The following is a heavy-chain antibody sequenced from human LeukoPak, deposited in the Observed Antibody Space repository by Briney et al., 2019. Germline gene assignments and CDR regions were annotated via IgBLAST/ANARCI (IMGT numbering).Heavy chain of an antibody. D-gene: IGHD3-16*01. CDR1: GFTFSSYW. Sequence: GGSLRLSCAASGFTFSSYWMHWVRQAPGKGLVWVSRINTDGSSTSYADSVKGRFTISRDNAKNTLYLQMNSLRAEDTAVYYCAKDTGGRAFDIWGQGTMVTVSS. V-gene: IGHV3-74*01. CDR2: INTDGSST. J-gene: IGHJ3*02. CDR3: AKDTGGRAFDI.